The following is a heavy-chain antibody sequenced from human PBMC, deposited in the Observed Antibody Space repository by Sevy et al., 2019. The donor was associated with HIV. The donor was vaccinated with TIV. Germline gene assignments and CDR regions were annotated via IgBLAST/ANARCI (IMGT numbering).Heavy chain of an antibody. CDR1: GFPFSNYY. CDR2: ISGGGSTT. J-gene: IGHJ4*02. V-gene: IGHV3-11*01. CDR3: ARARMSGSFPYYFYY. Sequence: GGSLRLSCAASGFPFSNYYMSWIRQAPGKGLEWLSYISGGGSTTYYGISVKGRFTISRDNDEKSLFLQMNGLSVEDSAVYYCARARMSGSFPYYFYYWGQGALVTVSS. D-gene: IGHD1-26*01.